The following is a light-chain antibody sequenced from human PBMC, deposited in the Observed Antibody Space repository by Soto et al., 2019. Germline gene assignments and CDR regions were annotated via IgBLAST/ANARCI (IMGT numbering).Light chain of an antibody. CDR2: AAS. CDR1: QSITTY. CDR3: QQSCTTPYT. J-gene: IGKJ2*01. V-gene: IGKV1-39*01. Sequence: DIQMTQSPSSLSASVGDRVTITCRASQSITTYVSWFQQKTGKAPELLISAASSLKSGDPSRFSGSGYGTDFTLTITSLRPEDFATYYCQQSCTTPYTFGRGTKVES.